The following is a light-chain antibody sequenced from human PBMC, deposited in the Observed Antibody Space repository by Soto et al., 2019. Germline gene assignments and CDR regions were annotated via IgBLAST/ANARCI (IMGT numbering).Light chain of an antibody. J-gene: IGKJ1*01. CDR3: QQHGSPVRP. CDR1: QNIKNNY. CDR2: GAS. V-gene: IGKV3-20*01. Sequence: EIVLTQSPGTLSLSPGERASLSCRASQNIKNNYLAWYQQKFGQAPRLVIYGASNRATDTPERFSGSGSGKDFTFTISSLEPEYFALYYCQQHGSPVRPFGQGTKVDIK.